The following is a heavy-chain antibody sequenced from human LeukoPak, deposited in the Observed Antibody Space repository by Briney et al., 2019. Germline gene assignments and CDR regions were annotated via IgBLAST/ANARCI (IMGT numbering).Heavy chain of an antibody. V-gene: IGHV4-34*01. CDR2: INHSGST. Sequence: SETLSLTCAVYGGSFSGYYWSWIRQSPRKGLEWIGEINHSGSTNYNPSLKSRVTISVDTSKSQFSLNLNSVTAADTAVYYCARGLVHDLYYYYYYMDVWGKGTTVTVSS. CDR1: GGSFSGYY. J-gene: IGHJ6*03. D-gene: IGHD3-3*01. CDR3: ARGLVHDLYYYYYYMDV.